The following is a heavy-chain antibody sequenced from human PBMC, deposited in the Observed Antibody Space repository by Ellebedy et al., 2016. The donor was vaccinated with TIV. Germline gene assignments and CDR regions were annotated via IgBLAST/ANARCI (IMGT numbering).Heavy chain of an antibody. CDR3: ASSHYDFWSGYYSKDAFDI. Sequence: GESLKISCKGSGYSFTSYWIGWVRQMPGKGLEWMGIIYPGDSDTRYSPSFQGQVTISADKSISTAYLQWSSLKASDTAMYYCASSHYDFWSGYYSKDAFDIWGQGTMVTVSS. V-gene: IGHV5-51*01. J-gene: IGHJ3*02. CDR2: IYPGDSDT. CDR1: GYSFTSYW. D-gene: IGHD3-3*01.